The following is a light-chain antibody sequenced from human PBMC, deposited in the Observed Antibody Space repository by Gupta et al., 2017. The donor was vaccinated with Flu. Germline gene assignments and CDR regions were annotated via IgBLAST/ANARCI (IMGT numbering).Light chain of an antibody. CDR3: QEYGSSRT. CDR1: QSLSSSY. V-gene: IGKV3-20*01. J-gene: IGKJ1*01. Sequence: EIVVTQSPGTLSLSPGERATLSCRASQSLSSSYLAWYQQKRGQAPRLLIYSASNRATGIPDRFSGSGSGTDFTLTISRLEPEDFAVYYCQEYGSSRTFVQGTKVEIK. CDR2: SAS.